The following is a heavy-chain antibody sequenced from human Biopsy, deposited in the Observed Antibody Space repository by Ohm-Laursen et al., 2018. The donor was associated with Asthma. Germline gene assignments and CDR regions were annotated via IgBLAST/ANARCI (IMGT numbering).Heavy chain of an antibody. CDR2: IYSGGTS. CDR3: ARGDSSNWSHYYFDY. D-gene: IGHD3-22*01. Sequence: SFRLSCAASGFTVSRDHMFWVRQAPGKGLEWVSVIYSGGTSHTADSVRGRFTISRDFSKNTLHLQMHSLRVEDTAVYYCARGDSSNWSHYYFDYWGQGTLVTVSS. V-gene: IGHV3-53*01. CDR1: GFTVSRDH. J-gene: IGHJ4*02.